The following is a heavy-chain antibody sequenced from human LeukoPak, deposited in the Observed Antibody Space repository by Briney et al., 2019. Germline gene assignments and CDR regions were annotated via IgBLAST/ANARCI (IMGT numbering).Heavy chain of an antibody. CDR1: GYTFTSNY. V-gene: IGHV1-46*01. Sequence: ASVKVSCKAFGYTFTSNYMHWVRQAPGQGPEWMGVISPSGGSTTYAQKFQGRVTLTRDMSTSTASMELRSLRSDDTAVYYCARDCIVGATDGMSRGRRFCASVTDAFDIWGQGTMVTVSS. J-gene: IGHJ3*02. CDR2: ISPSGGST. CDR3: ARDCIVGATDGMSRGRRFCASVTDAFDI. D-gene: IGHD1-26*01.